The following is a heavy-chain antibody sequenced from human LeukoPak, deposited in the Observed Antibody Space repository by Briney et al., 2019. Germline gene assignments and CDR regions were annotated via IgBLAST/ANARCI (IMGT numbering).Heavy chain of an antibody. V-gene: IGHV3-30-3*01. J-gene: IGHJ4*02. Sequence: GRSLGLSCAASGFTFSGYAMHWVRQAPGKGLEWVAVISYDGSNKYYADSVKGRFTISRDNSKNTLYLQMNSLRAEDTAVYYRARDGGYCSGSYYPYYFDYWGQGTLVTVSS. CDR1: GFTFSGYA. CDR3: ARDGGYCSGSYYPYYFDY. D-gene: IGHD3-10*01. CDR2: ISYDGSNK.